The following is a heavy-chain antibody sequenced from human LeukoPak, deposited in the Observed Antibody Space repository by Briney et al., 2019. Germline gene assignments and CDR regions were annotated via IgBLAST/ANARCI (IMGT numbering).Heavy chain of an antibody. CDR2: INHSGST. V-gene: IGHV4-34*01. D-gene: IGHD6-19*01. Sequence: TSETLSLTCAVYGGSFSGYYWSWIRQPPGRGLEWIGEINHSGSTNYNPSLKSRVTISVDTSKNQFSLRLSSVTAADTAVYYCARAHLGYSSPFDYWGQGTLVTVSS. CDR1: GGSFSGYY. CDR3: ARAHLGYSSPFDY. J-gene: IGHJ4*02.